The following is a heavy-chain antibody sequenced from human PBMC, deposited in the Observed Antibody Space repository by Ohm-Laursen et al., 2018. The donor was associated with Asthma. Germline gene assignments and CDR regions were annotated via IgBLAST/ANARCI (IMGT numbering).Heavy chain of an antibody. D-gene: IGHD2-2*01. CDR1: GDSVSSNSAA. CDR2: AYYRSKWYN. Sequence: QTLSLTCAISGDSVSSNSAAWNWIRQSPSRGLEWLGRAYYRSKWYNDYAVSVKSRITINPDTSKNQFSLQLNSVTPEDTAVYYCARDIARAYCSSTSCSLFDYWGQGTLVTVSS. V-gene: IGHV6-1*01. CDR3: ARDIARAYCSSTSCSLFDY. J-gene: IGHJ4*02.